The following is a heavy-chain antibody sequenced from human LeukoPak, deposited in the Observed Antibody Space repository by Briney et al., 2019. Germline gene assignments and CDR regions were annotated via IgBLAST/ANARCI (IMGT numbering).Heavy chain of an antibody. CDR1: GYTFTSFG. D-gene: IGHD6-13*01. J-gene: IGHJ4*02. CDR2: IGAYNGNT. CDR3: ARDQMNIAAAGAYFGY. V-gene: IGHV1-18*01. Sequence: ASVKVSCKASGYTFTSFGISWVRQAPGQGLEWMGWIGAYNGNTKYGQKLQGRVTMTTDTSTSTAYMELRSLRSGDAAVYYCARDQMNIAAAGAYFGYWGQGTLVTVSS.